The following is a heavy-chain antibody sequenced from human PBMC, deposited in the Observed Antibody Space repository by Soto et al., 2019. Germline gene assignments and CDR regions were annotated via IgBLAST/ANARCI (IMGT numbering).Heavy chain of an antibody. CDR3: AKGHHWDLLRVYFDY. CDR2: ISYDGSNK. V-gene: IGHV3-30*18. D-gene: IGHD1-26*01. Sequence: QVQLVESGGGVVQPGRSLRLSCAASGFTFSSYGMHWVRQAPGKGLEWVAVISYDGSNKYYADSVKGRFTISRDNSKNTVYLQMNSLRAEDTAVYYCAKGHHWDLLRVYFDYWGQGNLVTVSS. J-gene: IGHJ4*02. CDR1: GFTFSSYG.